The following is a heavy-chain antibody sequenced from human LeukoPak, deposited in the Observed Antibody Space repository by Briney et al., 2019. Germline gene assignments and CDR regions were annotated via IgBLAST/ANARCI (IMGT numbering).Heavy chain of an antibody. CDR3: AGDSALDDFWSAFDF. J-gene: IGHJ3*01. D-gene: IGHD3-3*01. Sequence: GASVKVSCKASGYTFTTYGISWVRQAPGQGLEWMGWISGYNGDTKNAQKVQGRVTMTTDTSTTTAYMELRSLRSDDTAVYYCAGDSALDDFWSAFDFWGQGTMVTVSS. CDR1: GYTFTTYG. CDR2: ISGYNGDT. V-gene: IGHV1-18*01.